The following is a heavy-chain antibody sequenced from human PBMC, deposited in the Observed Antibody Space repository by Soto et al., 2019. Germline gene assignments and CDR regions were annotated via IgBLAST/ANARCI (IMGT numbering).Heavy chain of an antibody. CDR3: AKHLIGGRIQYPFDL. Sequence: LRLSCAVSGFSFGTYTVNWVRQAPGMGLEWVSGLSDSVGTTHYAYSVKGRFTISRDKSKNTLYLQMNNLRAEDTAVYYCAKHLIGGRIQYPFDLCGQRTQFT. D-gene: IGHD3-22*01. V-gene: IGHV3-23*01. CDR1: GFSFGTYT. J-gene: IGHJ4*02. CDR2: LSDSVGTT.